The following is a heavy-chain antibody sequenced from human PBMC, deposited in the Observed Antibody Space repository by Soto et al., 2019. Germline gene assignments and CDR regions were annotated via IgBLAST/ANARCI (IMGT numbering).Heavy chain of an antibody. CDR3: VRGRSYSVYDF. V-gene: IGHV4-4*07. Sequence: TLSLTCTVSGGSISGHSWVWIRQPAGKGLEWIGHIYPSGSTSYNPSPRSRVTMSLDTSSNQIFLNLTSVTAADTAVFYCVRGRSYSVYDFWGPGTLVTVSS. CDR2: IYPSGST. D-gene: IGHD5-12*01. J-gene: IGHJ4*02. CDR1: GGSISGHS.